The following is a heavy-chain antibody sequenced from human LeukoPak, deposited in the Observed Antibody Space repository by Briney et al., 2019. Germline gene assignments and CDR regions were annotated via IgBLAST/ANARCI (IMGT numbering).Heavy chain of an antibody. CDR1: GYTFTSYG. CDR2: ISAYNGNT. V-gene: IGHV1-18*01. J-gene: IGHJ6*02. CDR3: ASDFWSGYYRPYYYGMDV. D-gene: IGHD3-3*01. Sequence: ASVKVSCKASGYTFTSYGISWVRQAPGQGLEWMGWISAYNGNTNYAQKLQGRVTMTTDTSTSTAYMGLRSLRSDDTAVYYCASDFWSGYYRPYYYGMDVWGQGTTVTVSS.